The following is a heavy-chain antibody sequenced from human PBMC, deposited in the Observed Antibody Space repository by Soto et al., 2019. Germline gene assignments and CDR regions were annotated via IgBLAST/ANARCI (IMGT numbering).Heavy chain of an antibody. CDR3: ERSKTYYDFWSGYYYYYGMDV. D-gene: IGHD3-3*01. V-gene: IGHV1-8*01. CDR2: MNPNSGNT. J-gene: IGHJ6*02. CDR1: GYTFTSYD. Sequence: ASVKVSCKASGYTFTSYDINWVRQATGQGLEWMGWMNPNSGNTGYAQKFQGRVTMTRNTSISTAYMELSSLRSEDTAVDYCERSKTYYDFWSGYYYYYGMDVWGQGTTVTVSS.